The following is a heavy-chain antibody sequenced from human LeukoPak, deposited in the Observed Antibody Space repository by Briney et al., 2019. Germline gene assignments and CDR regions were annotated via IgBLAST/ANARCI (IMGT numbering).Heavy chain of an antibody. CDR2: IYPGDSDT. CDR1: GYSFTTYW. J-gene: IGHJ3*02. Sequence: GESLKISCKGSGYSFTTYWIGWVRQMAGKGLEWMGMIYPGDSDTRYSPSFQGQVTISADKSITTAYLQWSSLKASDTAMYYCGRHQHSGSYGAFDIWGQGTMVTVSS. V-gene: IGHV5-51*01. D-gene: IGHD1-26*01. CDR3: GRHQHSGSYGAFDI.